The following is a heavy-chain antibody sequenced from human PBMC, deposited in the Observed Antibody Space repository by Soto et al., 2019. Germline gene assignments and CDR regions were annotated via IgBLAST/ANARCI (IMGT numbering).Heavy chain of an antibody. CDR1: GGSFSGYY. V-gene: IGHV4-34*01. D-gene: IGHD5-12*01. J-gene: IGHJ5*02. CDR2: INHSGST. CDR3: ARIRHIGATINSDSGWFDP. Sequence: SETLSLTCAVYGGSFSGYYWSWIRQPPGKGLEWIGEINHSGSTNYNPSLKSRVTISVDTSKNQFSLKLSSVTAADTSVYYCARIRHIGATINSDSGWFDPWGQGTLVTVSS.